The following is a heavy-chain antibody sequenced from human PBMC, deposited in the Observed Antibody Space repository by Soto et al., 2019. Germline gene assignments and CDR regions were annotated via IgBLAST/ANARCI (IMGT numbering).Heavy chain of an antibody. CDR2: IYYSGST. CDR1: GGSISSYY. CDR3: ARFRYCSGGSCYGLWGDYYYYYMDV. J-gene: IGHJ6*03. D-gene: IGHD2-15*01. V-gene: IGHV4-59*08. Sequence: SETLSLTCTVSGGSISSYYWSWIRQPPGKGLEWIGYIYYSGSTNYNPSLKSRVTISVDTSKNQFSLKLSSVTAADTAVYYCARFRYCSGGSCYGLWGDYYYYYMDVWGKGTTVTVSS.